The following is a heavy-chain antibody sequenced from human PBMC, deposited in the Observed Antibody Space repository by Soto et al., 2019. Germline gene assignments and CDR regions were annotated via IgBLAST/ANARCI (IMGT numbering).Heavy chain of an antibody. CDR3: AKDPTMIVPTRGFYFDY. V-gene: IGHV3-30*18. CDR1: GFTLSSYG. J-gene: IGHJ4*02. D-gene: IGHD3-22*01. Sequence: GGSLRLSCAASGFTLSSYGMHWVRQAPGKGMEWLAVISYDGSNKYYADSVKGRFTISRDNSKNTLYLQMNSLRAEDTAVYYCAKDPTMIVPTRGFYFDYWGQGTLVTVSS. CDR2: ISYDGSNK.